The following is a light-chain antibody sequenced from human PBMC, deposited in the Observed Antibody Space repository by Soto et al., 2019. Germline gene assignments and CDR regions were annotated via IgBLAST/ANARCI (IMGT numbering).Light chain of an antibody. CDR1: SSNVGAASD. Sequence: QSVLTQPPSLSGAPGQRVTISCSRSSSNVGAASDVYWYQQLPGTAPRLLISVNNKRPSGVPDRFSGSNSGTSASLAITGLRPEDEADYYCQSYDDTLSGSWVFGTGTKVTVL. J-gene: IGLJ1*01. V-gene: IGLV1-40*01. CDR2: VNN. CDR3: QSYDDTLSGSWV.